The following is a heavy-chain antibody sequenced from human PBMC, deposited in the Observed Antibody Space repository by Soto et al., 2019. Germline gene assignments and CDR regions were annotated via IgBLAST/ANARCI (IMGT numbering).Heavy chain of an antibody. D-gene: IGHD2-15*01. CDR1: GFTFSSYG. CDR2: IWYDGSNK. V-gene: IGHV3-33*01. CDR3: AREAYCSGGSCYLGDAFDI. Sequence: GGSLRLSCAASGFTFSSYGMHWVRQAPGKGLEWVAVIWYDGSNKYYADSVKGRFTISRDNSKNTLYLQMNSLRAEDTAVYYCAREAYCSGGSCYLGDAFDIWGQGTMVTVSS. J-gene: IGHJ3*02.